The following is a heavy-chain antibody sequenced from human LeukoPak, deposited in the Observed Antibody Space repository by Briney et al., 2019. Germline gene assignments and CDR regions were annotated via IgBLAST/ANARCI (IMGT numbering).Heavy chain of an antibody. D-gene: IGHD3-16*01. CDR3: TRNGGGLGY. CDR2: IRSTGAGGNT. J-gene: IGHJ4*02. CDR1: GFTFSNYD. Sequence: PGGSLRLSCAASGFTFSNYDMIWVRQAPGKGLEWVSSIRSTGAGGNTYSADSVKGRFTTSRDDSKSTLSLQMDSLTAEDTAVYYCTRNGGGLGYWGQGALVTVSS. V-gene: IGHV3-23*01.